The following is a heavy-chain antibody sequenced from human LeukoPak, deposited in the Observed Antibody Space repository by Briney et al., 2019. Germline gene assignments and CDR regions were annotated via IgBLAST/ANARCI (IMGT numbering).Heavy chain of an antibody. CDR3: ARASGWYPPDY. D-gene: IGHD6-19*01. CDR1: GYTFTGYY. Sequence: ASVKVSCKASGYTFTGYYMHWVRQATGQGLEWMGWMNPNSGNTGYAQKFQGRVTMTRNTSISTAYMELSSLRSEDTAVYYCARASGWYPPDYWGQGTLVTVSS. CDR2: MNPNSGNT. J-gene: IGHJ4*02. V-gene: IGHV1-8*02.